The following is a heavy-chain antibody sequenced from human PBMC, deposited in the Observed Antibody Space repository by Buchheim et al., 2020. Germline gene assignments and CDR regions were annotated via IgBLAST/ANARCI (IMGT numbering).Heavy chain of an antibody. V-gene: IGHV3-48*01. CDR1: GLTFSIYS. J-gene: IGHJ6*02. CDR2: SSGSTTTI. CDR3: ARDRTSMDV. D-gene: IGHD1/OR15-1a*01. Sequence: EVQLVESGGGLVQPGGSLRLSCAASGLTFSIYSMNWVRQAPGKGLEWVSYSSGSTTTISYADSVRGRFTISRDNAKNSLYLQMNSLRAEDTAVYYCARDRTSMDVWGRGTT.